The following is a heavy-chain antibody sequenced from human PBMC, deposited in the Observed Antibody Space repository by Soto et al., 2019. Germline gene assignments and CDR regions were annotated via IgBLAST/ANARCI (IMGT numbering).Heavy chain of an antibody. V-gene: IGHV4-59*01. CDR3: AAQPRYSSSSDYYYGMDV. CDR1: GGSISSYY. J-gene: IGHJ6*02. CDR2: IYYSGST. Sequence: SETLSLTCTVSGGSISSYYWSWIRQPPGKGLEWVGYIYYSGSTNYNPSLKSRVTISVDTSKNQFSLKLSSVTAADTAVYYCAAQPRYSSSSDYYYGMDVWGQATTVTVSS. D-gene: IGHD6-6*01.